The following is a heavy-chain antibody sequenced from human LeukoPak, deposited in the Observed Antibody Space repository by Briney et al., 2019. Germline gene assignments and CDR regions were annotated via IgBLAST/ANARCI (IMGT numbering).Heavy chain of an antibody. CDR1: GGSISSSSYY. D-gene: IGHD6-19*01. CDR2: IYYSGST. V-gene: IGHV4-39*01. CDR3: VTVAGGYYYYGMDV. Sequence: SETLSLTCTVSGGSISSSSYYWGWIRQPPGKGLEWIGSIYYSGSTYYNPSLKSRVTISVDTSKNQFSLKLSSVTAADTAVYYCVTVAGGYYYYGMDVWGQGTTVTVSS. J-gene: IGHJ6*02.